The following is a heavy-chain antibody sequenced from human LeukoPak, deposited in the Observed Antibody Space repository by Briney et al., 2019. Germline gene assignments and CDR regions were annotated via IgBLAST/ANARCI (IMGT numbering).Heavy chain of an antibody. D-gene: IGHD3-22*01. CDR3: ARGEAITMIVQPFAY. V-gene: IGHV3-30*02. CDR1: GFIFRRNG. CDR2: IWYDGSKT. Sequence: GGSLRLSCAASGFIFRRNGMHWVRQVPGKGLEWVALIWYDGSKTYYADSVKGRFTISRDNSRNTLFLQMNSLRAEDTAVYYCARGEAITMIVQPFAYWGQGTLVTVFS. J-gene: IGHJ4*02.